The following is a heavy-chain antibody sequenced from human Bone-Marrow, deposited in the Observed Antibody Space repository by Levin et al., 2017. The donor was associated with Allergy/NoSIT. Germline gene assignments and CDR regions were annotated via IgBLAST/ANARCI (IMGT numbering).Heavy chain of an antibody. V-gene: IGHV3-13*01. CDR1: GFTFSSHD. Sequence: GGSLRLSCAASGFTFSSHDMHWVRQATGRNLEWVAAIDTAGDTYYSGSVKGRFIISREDAKNSLYLQMNSLGVGDTALYYCVREELGRHYCPLDVWGQGTTVTVSS. CDR3: VREELGRHYCPLDV. J-gene: IGHJ6*02. D-gene: IGHD1-26*01. CDR2: IDTAGDT.